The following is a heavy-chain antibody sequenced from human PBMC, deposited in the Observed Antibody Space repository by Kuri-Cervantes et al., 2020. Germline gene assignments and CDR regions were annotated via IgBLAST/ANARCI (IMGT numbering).Heavy chain of an antibody. Sequence: ASVKVSCKASGYTFTSYGISWVRQAPGQGLEWMGWISAYNGDTNYAQKLQGRVTMTRNTSISTAYMELSSLRSEDTAVYYCARAPMYYDFWSGYSDYYYYMDVWGKGTTVTVSS. D-gene: IGHD3-3*01. CDR1: GYTFTSYG. CDR3: ARAPMYYDFWSGYSDYYYYMDV. CDR2: ISAYNGDT. V-gene: IGHV1-18*01. J-gene: IGHJ6*03.